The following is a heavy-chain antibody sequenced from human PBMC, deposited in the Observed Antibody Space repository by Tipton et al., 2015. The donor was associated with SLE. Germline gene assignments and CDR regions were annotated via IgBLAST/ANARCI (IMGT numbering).Heavy chain of an antibody. V-gene: IGHV4-34*01. CDR3: ARALVATIPFDY. J-gene: IGHJ4*02. Sequence: TLSLTCAVYGGSFSGYYWSWIRQPPGKGLGWIGEISHSGSTKYKPSLKSRDTISVDTSKNQFSLKLSSVTAADTAVYYCARALVATIPFDYWGQGTLVTVSS. CDR1: GGSFSGYY. D-gene: IGHD5-12*01. CDR2: ISHSGST.